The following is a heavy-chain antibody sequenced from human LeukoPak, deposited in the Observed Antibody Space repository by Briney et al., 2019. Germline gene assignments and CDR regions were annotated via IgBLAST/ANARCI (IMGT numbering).Heavy chain of an antibody. Sequence: GGSLRLSCAASGFTFSSYSMNWVRQAPGKGLEWVSSISSSSSYICYADSVKGRFTISRDNAKNSLYLQMNSLRAEDTAVYYCARGRFDPSWQKGSFDYWGQGTLVTVSS. V-gene: IGHV3-21*01. CDR2: ISSSSSYI. CDR3: ARGRFDPSWQKGSFDY. J-gene: IGHJ4*02. D-gene: IGHD3-10*01. CDR1: GFTFSSYS.